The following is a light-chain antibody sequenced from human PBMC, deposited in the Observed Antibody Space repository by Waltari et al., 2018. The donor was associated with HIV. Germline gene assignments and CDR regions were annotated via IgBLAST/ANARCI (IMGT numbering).Light chain of an antibody. CDR3: QQRSSRLT. Sequence: ETVLTQFPVTLSLSPGERATLSCRASQSVGSYLAWYQQKPGQAPRLLFYAASNRATGIPARFSGSGSGTDFTLTISSLEAEDFAVYYCQQRSSRLTFGGGTKVEIK. CDR1: QSVGSY. J-gene: IGKJ4*01. CDR2: AAS. V-gene: IGKV3-11*01.